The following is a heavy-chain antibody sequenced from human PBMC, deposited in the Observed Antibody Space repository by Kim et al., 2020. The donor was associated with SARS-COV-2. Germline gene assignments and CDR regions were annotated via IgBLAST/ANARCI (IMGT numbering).Heavy chain of an antibody. V-gene: IGHV3-23*01. D-gene: IGHD3-9*01. CDR3: AKDSSKFDILTGLNAFDI. J-gene: IGHJ3*02. CDR1: GFTFSSYA. CDR2: ISGSGGST. Sequence: GGSLRLSCAASGFTFSSYAMSWVRQAPGKGLEWVSVISGSGGSTYSADSVEGRFTLSRDNSKNTLYLHINSLRAEDTAVYYCAKDSSKFDILTGLNAFDIWGQGTMVTVSS.